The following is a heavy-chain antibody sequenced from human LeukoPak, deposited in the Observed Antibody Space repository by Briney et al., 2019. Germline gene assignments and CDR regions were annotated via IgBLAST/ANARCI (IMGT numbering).Heavy chain of an antibody. CDR2: IYTSGST. V-gene: IGHV4-4*07. CDR1: GGSISSYY. D-gene: IGHD3-3*01. J-gene: IGHJ4*02. CDR3: ARGITIFGVVIDTPFDY. Sequence: SETLSLTCTVSGGSISSYYWSWIRQPAGKGLEWIGPIYTSGSTNYNPSLKSRVTMSVDTSQNQFSLKLTSVTAADTAVYYCARGITIFGVVIDTPFDYWGQGTLVTVSS.